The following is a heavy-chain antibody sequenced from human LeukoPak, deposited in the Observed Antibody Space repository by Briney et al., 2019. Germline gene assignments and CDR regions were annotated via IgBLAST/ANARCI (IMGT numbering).Heavy chain of an antibody. J-gene: IGHJ4*02. CDR2: IYTSGST. V-gene: IGHV4-61*02. CDR1: GGSISSGSYY. Sequence: SETLSLTCTVSGGSISSGSYYGSWIRQPAGKGLEWIGRIYTSGSTNYNPSLKSRVTISVDTSKNQFSLKLSSVTAADTAAYYCASVGDYVSYWGQGTLVTVSS. D-gene: IGHD4-17*01. CDR3: ASVGDYVSY.